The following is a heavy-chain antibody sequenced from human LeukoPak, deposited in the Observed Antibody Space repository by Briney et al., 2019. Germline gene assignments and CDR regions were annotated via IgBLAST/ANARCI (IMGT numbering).Heavy chain of an antibody. D-gene: IGHD2/OR15-2a*01. CDR3: ARAFH. CDR2: ISSSGDDT. J-gene: IGHJ4*02. Sequence: GGSLRLSCVVAGFTFRNYYMSWIRQAPGKGLEWVSYISSSGDDTDYADPVKGRFTISRDNAKNSVYLQMTSLRVEDTAMYYCARAFHWGQGTLVTVST. CDR1: GFTFRNYY. V-gene: IGHV3-11*04.